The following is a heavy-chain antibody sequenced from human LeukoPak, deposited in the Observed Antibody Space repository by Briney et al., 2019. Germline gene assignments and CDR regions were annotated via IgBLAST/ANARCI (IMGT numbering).Heavy chain of an antibody. J-gene: IGHJ6*03. Sequence: GASVTVSCKASGYTFTSYDINWVRQAPGQGLEWMGWISAYNGNTKYPQKLQGRVTMTTDTSTSTAYMELRSLRSDDTAVYYCARGPIIDIVIVPAADDYYYMDVWGKGTTVTVSS. CDR1: GYTFTSYD. CDR2: ISAYNGNT. CDR3: ARGPIIDIVIVPAADDYYYMDV. D-gene: IGHD2-2*01. V-gene: IGHV1-18*01.